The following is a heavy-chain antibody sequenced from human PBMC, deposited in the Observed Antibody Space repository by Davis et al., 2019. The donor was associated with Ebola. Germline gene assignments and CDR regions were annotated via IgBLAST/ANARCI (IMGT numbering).Heavy chain of an antibody. V-gene: IGHV4-34*01. D-gene: IGHD3-3*01. CDR3: ARRAFTIFGVVDGMDV. J-gene: IGHJ6*02. CDR2: INHSGST. CDR1: GGSFSGYY. Sequence: SETLSLTCAVYGGSFSGYYWSWIRQPPGKGLEWIGEINHSGSTNYNPSLKSRVTISVDTSKNQFSLKLSSVIAADTAVYYCARRAFTIFGVVDGMDVWGQGTTVTVSS.